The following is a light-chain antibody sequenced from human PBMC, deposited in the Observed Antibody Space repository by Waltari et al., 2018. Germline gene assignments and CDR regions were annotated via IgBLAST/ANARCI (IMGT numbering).Light chain of an antibody. CDR3: SSYTSSSTWV. J-gene: IGLJ3*02. Sequence: SALTQPGSVSGSPGQSITLPCTGTSSDVGSYNCVSCYQQHPGKAPKLMIYDVTKRPSGVSNRCSGSKSGNTASLTISGLQAEDEADYYCSSYTSSSTWVFGGGTKLTVL. CDR2: DVT. V-gene: IGLV2-14*01. CDR1: SSDVGSYNC.